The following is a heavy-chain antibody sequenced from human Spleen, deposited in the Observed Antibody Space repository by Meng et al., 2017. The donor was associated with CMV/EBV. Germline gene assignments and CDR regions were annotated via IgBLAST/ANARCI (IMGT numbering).Heavy chain of an antibody. CDR1: EFTFSSYW. D-gene: IGHD7-27*01. Sequence: GGSLRLSCAASEFTFSSYWMSWIRQAPGKGLEWVSYISSSGTTLYYADSVKGRFTISRDNAKNSLYLQMNSLRAEDTAVYYCARENWDYGMDVWGQGTTVTVSS. CDR3: ARENWDYGMDV. V-gene: IGHV3-11*01. J-gene: IGHJ6*02. CDR2: ISSSGTTL.